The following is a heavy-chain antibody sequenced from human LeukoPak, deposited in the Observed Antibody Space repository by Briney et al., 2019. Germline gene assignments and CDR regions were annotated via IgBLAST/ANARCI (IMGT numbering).Heavy chain of an antibody. CDR3: ARGGLQLWFLVDY. J-gene: IGHJ4*02. CDR2: INPNSGAT. Sequence: ASVNVSCKASGYTFTGYFMHWVRQAPGQGLEWMGWINPNSGATNYAQKFQGRVTMTRDTSISTVYMELSSLRSDDTAIYFCARGGLQLWFLVDYWGQGTLVTVSS. D-gene: IGHD5-18*01. CDR1: GYTFTGYF. V-gene: IGHV1-2*02.